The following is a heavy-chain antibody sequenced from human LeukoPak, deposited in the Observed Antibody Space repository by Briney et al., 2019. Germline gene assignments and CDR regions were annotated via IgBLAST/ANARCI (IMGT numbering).Heavy chain of an antibody. Sequence: PGGSLRLSCAACGFTFSIYGMQWVRQAPGKGLEWVAVIWYDGSNKYYADSVKGRFTISRDNSKNTLYLQMNSLRAEDTAVYYCARGPPGAYCGGDCYSVIDYWGQGTLVTVSS. D-gene: IGHD2-21*02. CDR1: GFTFSIYG. CDR2: IWYDGSNK. J-gene: IGHJ4*02. CDR3: ARGPPGAYCGGDCYSVIDY. V-gene: IGHV3-33*01.